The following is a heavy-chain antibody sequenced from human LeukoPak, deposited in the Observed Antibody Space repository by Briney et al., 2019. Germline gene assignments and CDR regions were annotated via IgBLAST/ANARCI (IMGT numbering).Heavy chain of an antibody. D-gene: IGHD5-12*01. V-gene: IGHV1-18*01. CDR2: ISAYNGNT. CDR3: ARVVIVSGYDFNGWAPYYYYYGMDV. CDR1: GYTFTSYG. J-gene: IGHJ6*02. Sequence: ASVKVSCKASGYTFTSYGISWVRQAPGQGLEWMGWISAYNGNTNYAQKLQGRVTMTTDTSTSTAYTELRSLRSDDTAVYYCARVVIVSGYDFNGWAPYYYYYGMDVWGQGTTVTVSS.